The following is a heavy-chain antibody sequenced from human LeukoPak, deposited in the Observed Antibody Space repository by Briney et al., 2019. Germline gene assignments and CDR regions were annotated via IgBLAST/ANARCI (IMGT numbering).Heavy chain of an antibody. CDR1: GGSISSYY. V-gene: IGHV4-59*01. Sequence: SETLSLTCTASGGSISSYYWSWIRQPPGKGLEWIGYIYYSGSTNYNPSLKSRVTISVDTSKNQFSLKLSSVTAADTAVYYCARSMGAFDIWGQGTMVTVSS. D-gene: IGHD2-21*01. CDR3: ARSMGAFDI. J-gene: IGHJ3*02. CDR2: IYYSGST.